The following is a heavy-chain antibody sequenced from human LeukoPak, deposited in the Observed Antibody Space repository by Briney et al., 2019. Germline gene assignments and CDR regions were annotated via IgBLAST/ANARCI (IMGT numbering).Heavy chain of an antibody. V-gene: IGHV3-21*01. CDR2: ISSSSWFI. Sequence: GGSLRLSCAASGFTFSSYSMNWVRQAPGKGLEWVSSISSSSWFIYYADSVKGRFTVSRDNPKNSLCLQMDSLRADDTAVYYCARGHSGSYQRNDAFDIWGQGTLVTVSS. D-gene: IGHD1-26*01. CDR3: ARGHSGSYQRNDAFDI. J-gene: IGHJ3*02. CDR1: GFTFSSYS.